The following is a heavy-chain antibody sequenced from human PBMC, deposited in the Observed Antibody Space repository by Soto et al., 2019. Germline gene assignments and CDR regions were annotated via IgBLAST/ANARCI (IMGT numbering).Heavy chain of an antibody. CDR2: ISGSGGST. D-gene: IGHD4-4*01. CDR1: GFTFSSYA. CDR3: AKVLYSNSSTYYYYGMDV. V-gene: IGHV3-23*01. Sequence: GGSLRLSCAASGFTFSSYAMSWVRQAPGKGLEWVSAISGSGGSTYYADSVKGRFTISRDNFKNTLYLQMNSLRAEDTAVYYCAKVLYSNSSTYYYYGMDVWGQGTTVTVSS. J-gene: IGHJ6*02.